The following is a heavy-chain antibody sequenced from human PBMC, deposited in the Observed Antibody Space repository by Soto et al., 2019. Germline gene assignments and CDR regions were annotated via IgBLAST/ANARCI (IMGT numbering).Heavy chain of an antibody. Sequence: RLSFASSGFSFIYHYMTCIRHAPWKGLEWISYINPTGSYTHYADSVKGRFSISRDKAENSLYLQMNSLRPEDTALYYCERGHQSMEVWGKGHTVNVS. CDR1: GFSFIYHY. CDR2: INPTGSYT. J-gene: IGHJ6*04. V-gene: IGHV3-11*06. CDR3: ERGHQSMEV.